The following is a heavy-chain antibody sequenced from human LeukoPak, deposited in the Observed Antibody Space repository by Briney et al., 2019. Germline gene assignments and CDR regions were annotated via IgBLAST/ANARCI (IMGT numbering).Heavy chain of an antibody. Sequence: PSETLSLTCTVSGGSISSSSYYWSWIRQPPGKGLEWIGEINHSGSTNYNPSLKSQVTISVDTSKNQFSLKLSSVTAADTAVYYCASLLTGRDYWGQGTLVTVSS. CDR3: ASLLTGRDY. J-gene: IGHJ4*02. D-gene: IGHD7-27*01. CDR1: GGSISSSSYY. V-gene: IGHV4-39*07. CDR2: INHSGST.